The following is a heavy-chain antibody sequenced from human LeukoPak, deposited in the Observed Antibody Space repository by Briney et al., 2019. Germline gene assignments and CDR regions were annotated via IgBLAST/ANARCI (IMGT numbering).Heavy chain of an antibody. V-gene: IGHV3-53*01. CDR3: ARPGVTGYYYMDV. D-gene: IGHD1-1*01. Sequence: GGSLRLSCAASGFTVSSNYMSWVRQAPGKALEWVSVIYSGGSTYYADSVKGRFTISRDNSKNTLYLQMNSLRAEDTAVYYCARPGVTGYYYMDVWGKGTTVTVSS. CDR2: IYSGGST. J-gene: IGHJ6*03. CDR1: GFTVSSNY.